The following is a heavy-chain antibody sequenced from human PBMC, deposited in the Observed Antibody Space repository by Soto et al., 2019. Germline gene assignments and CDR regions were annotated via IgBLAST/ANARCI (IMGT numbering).Heavy chain of an antibody. CDR1: GFTFSDHY. J-gene: IGHJ4*02. CDR2: IRNKAHSHTT. V-gene: IGHV3-72*01. Sequence: EVQLVESGGGLVQPGGSLRLSCAASGFTFSDHYMDWVRQAPGKGLEWVGRIRNKAHSHTTEYAASVKGRFTISRDDSKNSLYLQMNSLKTEDTAVYYCARAAGDGGDRWGQGTLVTVSS. D-gene: IGHD3-10*01. CDR3: ARAAGDGGDR.